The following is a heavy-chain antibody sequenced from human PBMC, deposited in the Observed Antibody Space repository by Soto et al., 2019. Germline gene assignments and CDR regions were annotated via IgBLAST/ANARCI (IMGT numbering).Heavy chain of an antibody. D-gene: IGHD3-10*01. J-gene: IGHJ4*02. CDR1: GGSFSGYY. CDR2: INHSGST. V-gene: IGHV4-34*01. CDR3: ARGCYYGSGSYSHDY. Sequence: QVQLQQWGAGLLKPSETLSLTCAVYGGSFSGYYWSWIRQPPGKGLEWIGEINHSGSTNYNPSLKSRVTISVHTPKNPFSLKLSSVTAADTAVYYCARGCYYGSGSYSHDYWGQGTLVTVSS.